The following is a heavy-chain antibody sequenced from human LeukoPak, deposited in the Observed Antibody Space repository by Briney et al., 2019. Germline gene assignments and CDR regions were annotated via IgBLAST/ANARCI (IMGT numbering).Heavy chain of an antibody. D-gene: IGHD3-10*01. CDR1: GYTFTSYG. CDR3: ARDWYGSGKYYYGMDV. J-gene: IGHJ6*02. Sequence: ASVKVSCKASGYTFTSYGISWVRQAPGQGLEWMGRIIPILGIANYAQKFQGRVTITADKSTSTAYMELSSLRSEDTAVYYCARDWYGSGKYYYGMDVWGQGTTVTVSS. V-gene: IGHV1-69*04. CDR2: IIPILGIA.